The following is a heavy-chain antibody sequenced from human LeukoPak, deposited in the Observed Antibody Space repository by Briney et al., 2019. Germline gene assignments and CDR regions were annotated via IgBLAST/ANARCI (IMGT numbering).Heavy chain of an antibody. Sequence: SETLSLTCAVYGGSFSGYYWSWIRQPPGKGLEWIGEINHSGSINYNPSLKSRVTISVDTSKNQFSPKLSSVTAADTAVYYCARGGISGYVYWGQGTLVTVSS. CDR3: ARGGISGYVY. CDR2: INHSGSI. D-gene: IGHD5-12*01. CDR1: GGSFSGYY. J-gene: IGHJ4*02. V-gene: IGHV4-34*01.